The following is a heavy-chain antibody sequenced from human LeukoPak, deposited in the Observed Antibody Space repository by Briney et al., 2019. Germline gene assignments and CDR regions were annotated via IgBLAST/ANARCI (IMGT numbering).Heavy chain of an antibody. CDR2: VYYSGNT. V-gene: IGHV4-59*01. CDR1: GGSLSSYY. J-gene: IGHJ4*02. CDR3: ARFFYSYFDF. Sequence: PSETLSLTCSVSGGSLSSYYWSWIRQPPGRGLEWIGYVYYSGNTDYNPSLKSRVTISVDTSQNQFSLHLRSVTAADTAVYYCARFFYSYFDFWGQGKLVAVSS. D-gene: IGHD2-15*01.